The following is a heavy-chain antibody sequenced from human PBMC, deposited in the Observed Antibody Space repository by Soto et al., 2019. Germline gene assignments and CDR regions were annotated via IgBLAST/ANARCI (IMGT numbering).Heavy chain of an antibody. J-gene: IGHJ5*02. CDR2: IYYSGST. V-gene: IGHV4-59*08. Sequence: PSETLSLTCTVSGGSISSYYWSWIRQPPGKGLEWIGYIYYSGSTNYNPSLKSRVTISVDTSKNQFSLKLSSVTAADTAVYYCARKVSKGARFNWFDPWGQGTLVTVSS. CDR1: GGSISSYY. D-gene: IGHD1-26*01. CDR3: ARKVSKGARFNWFDP.